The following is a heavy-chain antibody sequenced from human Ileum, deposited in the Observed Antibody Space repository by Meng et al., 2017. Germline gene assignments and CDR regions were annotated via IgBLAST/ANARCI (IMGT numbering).Heavy chain of an antibody. CDR1: GDSISSSHW. Sequence: QVQLQVQGPGPVKPSGTQSLTCAVTGDSISSSHWWSWVGQPPGERLEWIGEIYHSGSSIYNPSPKSRVTISVEESKKQCCLRPDSVAAAYTAVYYCTRVGRRLLIDYWGQGTLVTVSS. CDR3: TRVGRRLLIDY. CDR2: IYHSGSS. V-gene: IGHV4-4*02. J-gene: IGHJ4*02. D-gene: IGHD2-15*01.